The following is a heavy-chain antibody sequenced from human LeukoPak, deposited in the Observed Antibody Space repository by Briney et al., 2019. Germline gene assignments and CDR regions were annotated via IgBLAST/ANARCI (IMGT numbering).Heavy chain of an antibody. J-gene: IGHJ4*02. CDR3: TRSPSLGGSYWGFDY. Sequence: PGGSLRLSCAASGFPFSDYAMTWVRQTPGKGLVWVSRLSPDGSSSIYADSVKGRFTVSRDNAKNTLYLQMNSLRADDTAVYYCTRSPSLGGSYWGFDYWGQGTLLTVSS. CDR2: LSPDGSSS. CDR1: GFPFSDYA. D-gene: IGHD1-26*01. V-gene: IGHV3-74*01.